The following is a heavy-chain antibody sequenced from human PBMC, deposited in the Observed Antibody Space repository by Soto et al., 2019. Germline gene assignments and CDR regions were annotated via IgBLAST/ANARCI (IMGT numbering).Heavy chain of an antibody. CDR2: INAGNGNT. V-gene: IGHV1-3*01. CDR3: ARDRTVTTFGLFCY. D-gene: IGHD4-17*01. J-gene: IGHJ4*02. CDR1: GYTFTSYA. Sequence: ASVKVSCKASGYTFTSYAMHWVRQAPGQRLEWMGWINAGNGNTKYSQKFQGRVTITRDTSASTAYMELSSLRSEDTAVYYCARDRTVTTFGLFCYWGQGTLVTVSS.